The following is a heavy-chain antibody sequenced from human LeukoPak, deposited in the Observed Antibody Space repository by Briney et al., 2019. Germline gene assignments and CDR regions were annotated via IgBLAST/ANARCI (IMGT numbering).Heavy chain of an antibody. J-gene: IGHJ4*02. CDR3: ARRPSSSSWYHFEY. CDR2: ISSSGSSI. Sequence: GGSLRLSCAASGFTFSDYYMSWIRQAPGTGLECLSYISSSGSSICYADSVQGRFTISRDNAKNSLYLQMNSLRAEDTAMYYCARRPSSSSWYHFEYWSQGTLVTVSS. D-gene: IGHD6-13*01. V-gene: IGHV3-11*04. CDR1: GFTFSDYY.